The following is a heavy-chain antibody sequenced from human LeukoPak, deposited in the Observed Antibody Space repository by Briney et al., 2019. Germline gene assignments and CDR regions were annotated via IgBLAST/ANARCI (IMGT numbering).Heavy chain of an antibody. CDR2: IYYSGST. CDR3: ARDSSSGLNWFDP. J-gene: IGHJ5*02. Sequence: PSETLSLTCTVSGGSISSSSYYWGWIRQPPGKGLEWIGSIYYSGSTYYNPSLKSRVTISVDTSKNQFSLKLSSVTAADTAVYYCARDSSSGLNWFDPWGQGTLVTVSS. V-gene: IGHV4-39*07. CDR1: GGSISSSSYY. D-gene: IGHD6-19*01.